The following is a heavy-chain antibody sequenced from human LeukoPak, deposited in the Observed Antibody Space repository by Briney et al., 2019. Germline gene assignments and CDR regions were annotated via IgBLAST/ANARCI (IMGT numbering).Heavy chain of an antibody. V-gene: IGHV1-18*01. CDR2: ISAYNGNT. CDR3: ARVGSSPDY. Sequence: ASVKVSCKASGYSSTSYAISWVRQAPGQGLEWMGWISAYNGNTKYAQKLQGRVTMTTDISTNTVYMELRSLRSDDTAVYYCARVGSSPDYWGQGTLVTVSS. D-gene: IGHD6-6*01. J-gene: IGHJ4*02. CDR1: GYSSTSYA.